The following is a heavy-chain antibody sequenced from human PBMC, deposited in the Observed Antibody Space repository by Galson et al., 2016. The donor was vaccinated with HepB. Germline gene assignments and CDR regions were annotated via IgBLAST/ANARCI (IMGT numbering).Heavy chain of an antibody. J-gene: IGHJ3*02. Sequence: SLRLSCAASGFSISIYSMNWVRQAPGKGLEWVSAIRGSGTGTSYTDSVKGRFTIFRDNSKNTLYLKMNSLRAGDAAVYYCAKISLAGYNSGWGGSFDIWGRGTMVTVSS. V-gene: IGHV3-23*01. D-gene: IGHD6-19*01. CDR3: AKISLAGYNSGWGGSFDI. CDR2: IRGSGTGT. CDR1: GFSISIYS.